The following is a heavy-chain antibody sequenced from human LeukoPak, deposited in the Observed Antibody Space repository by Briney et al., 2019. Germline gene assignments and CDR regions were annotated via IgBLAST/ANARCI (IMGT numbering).Heavy chain of an antibody. J-gene: IGHJ6*02. CDR1: GFTFSDYY. D-gene: IGHD3-3*01. CDR3: ARDQYDFWSGYLPPENYYYYGMDV. Sequence: PGGSLRLSCAASGFTFSDYYMSWIRQAPGKGLEWVSYISSSGSTIYYADSVKGRFTISRDNAKNSLCLQMNSLRAEDTAVYYCARDQYDFWSGYLPPENYYYYGMDVWGQGTTVTVSS. CDR2: ISSSGSTI. V-gene: IGHV3-11*01.